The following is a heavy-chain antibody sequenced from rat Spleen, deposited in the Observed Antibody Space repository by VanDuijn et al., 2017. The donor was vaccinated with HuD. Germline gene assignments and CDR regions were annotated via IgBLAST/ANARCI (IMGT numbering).Heavy chain of an antibody. CDR3: TRGHNRRYNYGVKDA. V-gene: IGHV2-30*01. CDR2: IWTGGRT. Sequence: QVQLKESGTGLVQPSQTLSLTCPVSGFSLTSYNVHWVRQPTGKGLEWMGVIWTGGRTDYNSALKSRLSISRDTFKSQVFLKLNRLQTKDTSIYFSTRGHNRRYNYGVKDAWGQGASVPVSS. CDR1: GFSLTSYN. J-gene: IGHJ4*01. D-gene: IGHD1-11*01.